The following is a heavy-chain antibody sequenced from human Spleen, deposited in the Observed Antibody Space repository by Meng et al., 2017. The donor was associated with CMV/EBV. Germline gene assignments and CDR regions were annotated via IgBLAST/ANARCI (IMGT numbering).Heavy chain of an antibody. J-gene: IGHJ6*02. CDR2: IYYTGTT. CDR1: GDSVSSSSYF. Sequence: SETLSLTCTVSGDSVSSSSYFWGWIRQPPGKGLEWIGSIYYTGTTYYNPSLKSRVTISIDTSENHFSLKLNSVTAADTAVYYCARGNDGYYYYYGMDVWGQGTTVTVSS. CDR3: ARGNDGYYYYYGMDV. V-gene: IGHV4-39*02. D-gene: IGHD1-1*01.